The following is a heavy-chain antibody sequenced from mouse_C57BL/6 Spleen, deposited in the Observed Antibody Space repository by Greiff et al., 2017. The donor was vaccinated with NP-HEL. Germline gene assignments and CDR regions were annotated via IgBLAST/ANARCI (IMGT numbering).Heavy chain of an antibody. V-gene: IGHV1-80*01. Sequence: QVQLQQSGAELVKPGASVKISCKASGYAFSSYWMNWVKQRPGKGLEWIGQLYPGDGDTNYNGKFKGKATLTADKSSSTAYMQLSSLTSEDSAVYFCAREGSGYAWFAYWGQGTLVTVSA. CDR2: LYPGDGDT. D-gene: IGHD3-2*02. CDR3: AREGSGYAWFAY. J-gene: IGHJ3*01. CDR1: GYAFSSYW.